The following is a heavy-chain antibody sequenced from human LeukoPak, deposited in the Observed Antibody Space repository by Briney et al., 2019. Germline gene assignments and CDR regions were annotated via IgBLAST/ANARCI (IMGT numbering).Heavy chain of an antibody. V-gene: IGHV3-48*01. CDR3: ARDQDYAFDY. CDR2: IRTISGTI. Sequence: GGSLRLSCAFSGFTLRTHSVSWIRQAPGKGPEWVSYIRTISGTISYADSVNGRFTISSDIGKNSVYMQMNSLRAEDTAVYYCARDQDYAFDYWGQGTLVTVSS. D-gene: IGHD4-17*01. J-gene: IGHJ4*02. CDR1: GFTLRTHS.